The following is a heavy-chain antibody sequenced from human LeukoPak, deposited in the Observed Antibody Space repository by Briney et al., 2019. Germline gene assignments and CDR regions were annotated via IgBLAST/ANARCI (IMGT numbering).Heavy chain of an antibody. CDR2: IKSKTDGGTT. CDR1: GFTFSNAW. Sequence: GGSLRLSCAASGFTFSNAWMSWVRQAPGKGLEWVGRIKSKTDGGTTDYAAPVKGRFTISRDDSKNTLYLQMNSLKTEDTAVYYCTTEEDYYDSSEDYWGQGTLVTVSS. V-gene: IGHV3-15*01. D-gene: IGHD3-22*01. J-gene: IGHJ4*02. CDR3: TTEEDYYDSSEDY.